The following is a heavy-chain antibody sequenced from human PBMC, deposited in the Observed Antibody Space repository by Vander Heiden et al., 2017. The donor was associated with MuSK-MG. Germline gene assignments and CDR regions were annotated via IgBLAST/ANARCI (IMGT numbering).Heavy chain of an antibody. CDR2: MNPNSGDT. CDR3: ARNPSSTGRYGP. J-gene: IGHJ5*02. D-gene: IGHD2-8*02. V-gene: IGHV1-8*01. Sequence: NWVRQATGQGLEWMGWMNPNSGDTDYAQQFQGRISMTRDTPISPAYMELSSLRSDDTAVYYCARNPSSTGRYGPWGQRTLVNGSS.